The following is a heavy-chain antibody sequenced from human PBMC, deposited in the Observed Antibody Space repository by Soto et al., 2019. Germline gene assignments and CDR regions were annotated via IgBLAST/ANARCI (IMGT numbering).Heavy chain of an antibody. Sequence: PGGSLRLSCAASGFPFSSYAMSWVRQAPGKGLEWVSAISGSGGSTYYADSVKGRFTISRDNSKNTLYLQMNSLRAEDTAVYYCARDPVAYCGGDCRTFDYWGQGTLVTVSS. CDR1: GFPFSSYA. D-gene: IGHD2-21*02. CDR3: ARDPVAYCGGDCRTFDY. CDR2: ISGSGGST. J-gene: IGHJ4*02. V-gene: IGHV3-23*01.